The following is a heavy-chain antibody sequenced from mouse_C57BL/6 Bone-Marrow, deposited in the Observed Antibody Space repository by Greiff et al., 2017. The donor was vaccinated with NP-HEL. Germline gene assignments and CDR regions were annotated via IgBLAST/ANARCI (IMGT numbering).Heavy chain of an antibody. CDR1: GYAFSSSW. J-gene: IGHJ2*01. V-gene: IGHV1-82*01. CDR2: IYPGDGDT. Sequence: VKLVESGPELVKPGASVKISCKASGYAFSSSWMNWVKQRPGKGLEWIGRIYPGDGDTNYNGKFKGKATLTADKSSSTAYMQLSSLTSEDSAVYFCARVLIYYYGSSYFDYWGQGTTLTVSS. D-gene: IGHD1-1*01. CDR3: ARVLIYYYGSSYFDY.